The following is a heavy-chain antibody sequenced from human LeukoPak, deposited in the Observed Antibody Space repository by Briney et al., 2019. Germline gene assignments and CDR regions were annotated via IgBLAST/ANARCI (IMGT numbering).Heavy chain of an antibody. J-gene: IGHJ4*02. CDR3: ARHGNSGWYEVDS. CDR2: IYYSGST. Sequence: ASETLSLTCSVSGGSISRFYWSWIRQSPGKGLEWIGYIYYSGSTDFNPSLESRVTISVDTSKNQFSLNLTSVTAADTAVYYCARHGNSGWYEVDSWGQGTLVTVSS. CDR1: GGSISRFY. D-gene: IGHD6-13*01. V-gene: IGHV4-59*08.